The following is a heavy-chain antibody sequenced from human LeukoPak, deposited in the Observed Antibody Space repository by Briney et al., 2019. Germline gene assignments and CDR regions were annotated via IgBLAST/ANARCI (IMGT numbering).Heavy chain of an antibody. V-gene: IGHV3-74*01. CDR2: INSDGSST. CDR3: ARAVAIVWFDP. J-gene: IGHJ5*02. Sequence: GGSLRLSRAASGFTFSSYWMHWVRQAPGKGLVWVSRINSDGSSTSYADSVKGRFTISRDNAKNTLYLQMNSLRAEDTAVYYCARAVAIVWFDPWGQGTLVTVSS. D-gene: IGHD3-16*02. CDR1: GFTFSSYW.